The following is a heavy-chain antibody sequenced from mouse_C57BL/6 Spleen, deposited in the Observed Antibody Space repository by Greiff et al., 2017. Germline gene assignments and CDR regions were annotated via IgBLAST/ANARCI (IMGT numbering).Heavy chain of an antibody. V-gene: IGHV1-15*01. CDR3: TREIYDRY. Sequence: VKLVESGAELVRPGASVTLSCKASGYTFTDYEMHWVKQTPVHGLEWIGAIDPETGGTAYNQKFKGKAILTADKSSSTAYMELRSLTSEDSAVYYCTREIYDRYWGQGTTLTVSS. CDR2: IDPETGGT. CDR1: GYTFTDYE. D-gene: IGHD2-3*01. J-gene: IGHJ2*01.